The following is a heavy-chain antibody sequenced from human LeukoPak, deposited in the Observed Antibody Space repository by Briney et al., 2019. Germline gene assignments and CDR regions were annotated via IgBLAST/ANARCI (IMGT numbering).Heavy chain of an antibody. CDR2: IIPIFGTA. J-gene: IGHJ4*02. D-gene: IGHD6-19*01. Sequence: ASVKVSCKASGGTFSSYAISWVRQAPGQGLEWMGGIIPIFGTANYAQKVQGRVTITADKSTSTAYMELSSLRSEDTAVYYCARVSQWLVSGNFDYWGQGTLVTVSS. V-gene: IGHV1-69*06. CDR1: GGTFSSYA. CDR3: ARVSQWLVSGNFDY.